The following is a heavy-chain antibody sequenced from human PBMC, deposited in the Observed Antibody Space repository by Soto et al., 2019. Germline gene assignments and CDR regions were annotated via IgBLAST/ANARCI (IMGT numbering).Heavy chain of an antibody. V-gene: IGHV1-18*04. D-gene: IGHD2-15*01. Sequence: GASVKVSCKASGYTFTSYGISWVRQAPGQGLEWMGWISAYNGNTNYAQKLQGRVTMTTDTSTSTAYMELRSLRSDDTAVYYCARDPGDCSGGSCYPYGMDVWGQGTTVTVSS. CDR1: GYTFTSYG. CDR2: ISAYNGNT. CDR3: ARDPGDCSGGSCYPYGMDV. J-gene: IGHJ6*02.